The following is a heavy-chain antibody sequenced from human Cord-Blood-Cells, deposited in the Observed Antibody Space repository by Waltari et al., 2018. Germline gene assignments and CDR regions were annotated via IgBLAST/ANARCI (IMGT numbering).Heavy chain of an antibody. D-gene: IGHD6-19*01. V-gene: IGHV4-4*07. Sequence: QVQLQESGPGLVKPSETLSLTCTVSGGSISSYYWSWIRQPAGKGLEWIGRIYTSGSTNYNPSLKSRVTMSVDTSKNQFSLKLSSVTAADTAVYYCARSGYSSGWFDAFDIWGHGTMVTVSS. CDR3: ARSGYSSGWFDAFDI. CDR2: IYTSGST. CDR1: GGSISSYY. J-gene: IGHJ3*02.